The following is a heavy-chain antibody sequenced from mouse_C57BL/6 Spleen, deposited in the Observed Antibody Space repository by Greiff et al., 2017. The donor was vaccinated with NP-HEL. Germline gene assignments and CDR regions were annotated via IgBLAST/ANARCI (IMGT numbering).Heavy chain of an antibody. CDR2: ISSGSSTI. D-gene: IGHD1-1*01. Sequence: EVQLVESGGGLVKPGGSLKLSCAASGFTFSDYGMHWVRQAPEKGLEWVAYISSGSSTIYYADTVKGLFTISSDNAKNTLFLQMTSLRSEDTAMYYCARITTVRDAMDYWGQGTSVTVSS. CDR3: ARITTVRDAMDY. J-gene: IGHJ4*01. CDR1: GFTFSDYG. V-gene: IGHV5-17*01.